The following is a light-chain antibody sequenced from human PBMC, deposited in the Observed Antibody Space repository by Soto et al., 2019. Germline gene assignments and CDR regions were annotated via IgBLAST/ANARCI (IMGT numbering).Light chain of an antibody. J-gene: IGKJ5*01. Sequence: EIRLTHSPATLSLYTGERATLSCRASQSVSSDLAWYQQKPGQAPRLLIYDASNRATGIPARFSGSGSGTDFTLTISRLEPEDFAVYYCQQRSNWPITFCQGTLPEVK. V-gene: IGKV3-11*01. CDR1: QSVSSD. CDR3: QQRSNWPIT. CDR2: DAS.